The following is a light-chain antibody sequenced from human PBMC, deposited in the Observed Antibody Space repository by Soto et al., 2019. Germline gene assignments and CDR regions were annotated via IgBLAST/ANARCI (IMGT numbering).Light chain of an antibody. Sequence: DIVLTQSPATLSLSPGERATLSCRASQSVSRDFAWYQQKPGQAPRLLIYVASNRATGIPARFSGSGSGTDFTHSINSLQPEDFAVYYCQHRHNFGPGTKVDFK. V-gene: IGKV3-11*01. J-gene: IGKJ3*01. CDR2: VAS. CDR1: QSVSRD. CDR3: QHRHN.